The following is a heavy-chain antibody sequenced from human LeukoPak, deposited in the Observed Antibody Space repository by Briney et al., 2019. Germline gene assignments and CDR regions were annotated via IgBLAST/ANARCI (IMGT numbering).Heavy chain of an antibody. J-gene: IGHJ5*02. CDR2: IYTSGST. CDR1: GGSISSGSYY. Sequence: TXSXXCTVSGGSISSGSYYWSWIRQPAGKGLEWIGRIYTSGSTNYNPSRKSRVTISVETDKNQFSLKLKSVTAEDTDGYCCARXGYYGSGNXXRFXPWGQGTLVTVSS. CDR3: ARXGYYGSGNXXRFXP. D-gene: IGHD3-10*01. V-gene: IGHV4-61*02.